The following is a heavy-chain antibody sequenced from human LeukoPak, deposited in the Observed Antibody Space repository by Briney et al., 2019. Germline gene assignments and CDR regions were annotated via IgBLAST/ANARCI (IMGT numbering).Heavy chain of an antibody. CDR2: ISPGGDRT. D-gene: IGHD2-21*02. J-gene: IGHJ4*02. CDR1: RYTHPRYY. Sequence: GGSVMESCLASRYTHPRYYLHWVRQAPGRGVEWMGIISPGGDRTSYEQQFQGSVIKSRDTSTSIVYMELSSLRSEDTAVYYWARDAPEYCGGDCYPFWGQGTLVTVSS. V-gene: IGHV1-46*01. CDR3: ARDAPEYCGGDCYPF.